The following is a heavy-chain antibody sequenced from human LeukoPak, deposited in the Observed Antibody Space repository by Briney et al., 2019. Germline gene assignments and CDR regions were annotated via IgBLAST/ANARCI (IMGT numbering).Heavy chain of an antibody. CDR3: AKDRAYGWFDP. Sequence: GGSLRLSCAASGFTFSNYGMSWVRQAPGKGLEWVSAISGSGGSTYYADSVKGRFTISRDNSKNTLYLQMNSLRAEDTAVYYCAKDRAYGWFDPWGQGTLVTVSS. J-gene: IGHJ5*02. CDR2: ISGSGGST. V-gene: IGHV3-23*01. D-gene: IGHD4-17*01. CDR1: GFTFSNYG.